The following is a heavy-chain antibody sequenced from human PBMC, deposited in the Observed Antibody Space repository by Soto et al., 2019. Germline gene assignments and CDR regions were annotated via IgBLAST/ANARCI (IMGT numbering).Heavy chain of an antibody. CDR2: IDPSDSYT. V-gene: IGHV5-10-1*01. J-gene: IGHJ5*02. D-gene: IGHD2-2*01. CDR1: GYSFTSYW. Sequence: GESLRISCKGSGYSFTSYWISWVRQMPGKGQEWMGRIDPSDSYTNYSPSFQGHVTISSDQSISTAYLQWSSLKASDTAMSYCARLGDIGLVPAAPVDWFNPWGQGTLVSVTA. CDR3: ARLGDIGLVPAAPVDWFNP.